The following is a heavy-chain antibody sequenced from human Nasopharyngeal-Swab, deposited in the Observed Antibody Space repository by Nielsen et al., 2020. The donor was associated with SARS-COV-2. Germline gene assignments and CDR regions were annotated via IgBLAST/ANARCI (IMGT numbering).Heavy chain of an antibody. J-gene: IGHJ4*02. CDR3: ARGDYFDY. Sequence: GSLRLSCAASGFTVSSNYMSWVRQAPGKGLEWVSVIYSGGSTYYADSGKGRFTISRDNSKNTLYLQMNSLSAEDTAVYYCARGDYFDYWGQGTLVPLSS. V-gene: IGHV3-53*01. CDR2: IYSGGST. CDR1: GFTVSSNY.